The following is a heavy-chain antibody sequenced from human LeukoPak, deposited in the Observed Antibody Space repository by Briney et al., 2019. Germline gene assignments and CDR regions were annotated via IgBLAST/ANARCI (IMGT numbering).Heavy chain of an antibody. CDR2: ISSSSSYI. Sequence: PGGSLRLSCAASGFTFSSYSMNWVRQAPGKGLEWVSSISSSSSYIYYADSVKGRFTISRDNAKNSLYLQMNSLRAEDTAVYYCASTSIAAADAFFDYWGQGTLVTVSS. V-gene: IGHV3-21*01. D-gene: IGHD6-13*01. CDR1: GFTFSSYS. J-gene: IGHJ4*02. CDR3: ASTSIAAADAFFDY.